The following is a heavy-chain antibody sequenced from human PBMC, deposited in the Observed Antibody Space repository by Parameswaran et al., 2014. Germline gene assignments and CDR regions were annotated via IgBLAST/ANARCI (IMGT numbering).Heavy chain of an antibody. J-gene: IGHJ5*02. D-gene: IGHD3-3*01. CDR2: ISAYNGNT. Sequence: WVRQAPGQGLEWMGWISAYNGNTNIAQKLQGRVTMTTDTSTSTVYMELSSLRSEDTAVYYCARVSINLYDFWSGYGKGPNWFDPWGQGTLVTVSS. V-gene: IGHV1-18*01. CDR3: ARVSINLYDFWSGYGKGPNWFDP.